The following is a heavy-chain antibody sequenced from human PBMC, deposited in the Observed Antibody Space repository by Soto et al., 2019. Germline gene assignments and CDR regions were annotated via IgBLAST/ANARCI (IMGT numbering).Heavy chain of an antibody. Sequence: QVQLQESGPGLVKPSQTLSLNCTISGGSISSDEYYWSWIRQPPGKGLECIGYIYYGGSTYYNPSLKSRVTISVDTSKHQSALKVSSVTAADTAVYYCARGIRLCPPCDYLGQGTVFTVSS. V-gene: IGHV4-30-4*01. CDR3: ARGIRLCPPCDY. J-gene: IGHJ4*02. CDR1: GGSISSDEYY. CDR2: IYYGGST.